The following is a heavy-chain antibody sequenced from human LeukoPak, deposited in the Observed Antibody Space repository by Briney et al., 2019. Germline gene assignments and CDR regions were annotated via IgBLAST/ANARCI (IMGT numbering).Heavy chain of an antibody. CDR2: IKPDGREK. V-gene: IGHV3-7*01. CDR3: ARDFAREFTIDY. D-gene: IGHD3-10*01. J-gene: IGHJ4*02. Sequence: PGGSLRLSCAASGFTFSSYWMTWVRQAPGKGLEWVANIKPDGREKNYVDSVKGRFTLSRDNAKNSLYLQINSLRAEDTAVYYCARDFAREFTIDYWGQGTLVTVSS. CDR1: GFTFSSYW.